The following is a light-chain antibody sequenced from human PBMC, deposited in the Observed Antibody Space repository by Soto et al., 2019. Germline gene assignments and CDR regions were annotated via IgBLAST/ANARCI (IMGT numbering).Light chain of an antibody. CDR3: QQFNSYPQLT. CDR1: QGISSA. CDR2: DAS. Sequence: AIQLTQSPSSLSASVGDRVTITCRASQGISSALAWYQQKPGKAPKLLIYDASSLESGVPSRFSGSGSGTDFTLTISSLQPEDFATYHCQQFNSYPQLTFGPGTKVDIK. V-gene: IGKV1-13*02. J-gene: IGKJ3*01.